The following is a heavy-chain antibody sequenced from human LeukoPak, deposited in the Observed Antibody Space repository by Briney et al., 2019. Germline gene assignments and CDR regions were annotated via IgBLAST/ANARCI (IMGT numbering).Heavy chain of an antibody. J-gene: IGHJ6*03. CDR2: INPNSGGT. CDR3: ARLAVVVAANSWDYYYYYMDV. D-gene: IGHD2-15*01. CDR1: GNTFTNNG. Sequence: GASVKVSCKASGNTFTNNGISWVRQAPGQGLEWMGWINPNSGGTNYAQKFQGRVTMTRDTSISTAYMELSRLRSDDTAVYHCARLAVVVAANSWDYYYYYMDVWGKGTTVTISS. V-gene: IGHV1-2*02.